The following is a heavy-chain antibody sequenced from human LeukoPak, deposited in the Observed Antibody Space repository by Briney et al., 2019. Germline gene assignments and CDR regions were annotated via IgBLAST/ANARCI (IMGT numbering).Heavy chain of an antibody. V-gene: IGHV4-59*01. CDR3: ARGGLENGYHSNDGFDI. J-gene: IGHJ3*02. D-gene: IGHD3-22*01. Sequence: SATLSLTCTVSGASISGYYWSWIRQPPGKGLEWIGYIYYSGRTKYNPSLKSPVTMSVDTSRNQFSLKLSSVTAADTAVYYCARGGLENGYHSNDGFDIWGQGTMVTVSS. CDR1: GASISGYY. CDR2: IYYSGRT.